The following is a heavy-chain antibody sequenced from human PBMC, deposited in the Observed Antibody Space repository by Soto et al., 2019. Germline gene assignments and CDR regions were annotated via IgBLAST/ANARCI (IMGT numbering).Heavy chain of an antibody. Sequence: QVQLQESGPGLVKPSGTLSLTCAVSGGSISSRNWWSWVRQPPGKGLEWIGEIYHSGSTNYNPSLRRRVTISVDKSKNQFSLRLNSVTAADTAVYDCARVSGSYYYGMDVWGQGTTVTVSS. V-gene: IGHV4-4*02. CDR1: GGSISSRNW. CDR3: ARVSGSYYYGMDV. J-gene: IGHJ6*02. D-gene: IGHD1-26*01. CDR2: IYHSGST.